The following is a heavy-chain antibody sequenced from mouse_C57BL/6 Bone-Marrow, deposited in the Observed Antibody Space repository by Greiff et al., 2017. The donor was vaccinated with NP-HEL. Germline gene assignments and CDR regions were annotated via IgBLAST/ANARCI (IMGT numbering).Heavy chain of an antibody. CDR3: TRYGSSPCYAMDY. CDR1: GYTFTDYE. Sequence: QVQLQQSGAELVRPGASVTLSCKASGYTFTDYEMHWVKQTPVHGLEWIGAIDPETGGTAYNQKFKGKAILTADKSSSTDYMELRSLTSEDSAVYYGTRYGSSPCYAMDYWGQGTSVTVSS. CDR2: IDPETGGT. D-gene: IGHD1-1*01. V-gene: IGHV1-15*01. J-gene: IGHJ4*01.